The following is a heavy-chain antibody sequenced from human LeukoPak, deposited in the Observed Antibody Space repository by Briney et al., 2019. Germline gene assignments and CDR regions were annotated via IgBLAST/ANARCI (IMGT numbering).Heavy chain of an antibody. CDR1: GFTFKSYW. V-gene: IGHV3-21*01. D-gene: IGHD4-17*01. CDR2: ISTSSSYI. J-gene: IGHJ4*02. CDR3: ARRYGDYVGSFEY. Sequence: PGGSLRLSCSVSGFTFKSYWMHWVRQAPGKGLEWVSSISTSSSYIYYADSVKGRFTISRDNAKNSLFLQMNSLRAEDTAVYYCARRYGDYVGSFEYWGQGTQVTVSS.